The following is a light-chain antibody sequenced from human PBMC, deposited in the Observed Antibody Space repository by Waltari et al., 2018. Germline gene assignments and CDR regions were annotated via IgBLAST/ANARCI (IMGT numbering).Light chain of an antibody. CDR2: GAS. V-gene: IGKV3-15*01. J-gene: IGKJ4*01. Sequence: EIVMTQSPATLSVSPGERATLSCRASQSVSSNLAWYQQKPGQAPRLLINGASTRATGVPDRFSGSGSGTEFTLTISSLQSEDFVVYYCLQYNDWPPLTFGGGTKVEIK. CDR1: QSVSSN. CDR3: LQYNDWPPLT.